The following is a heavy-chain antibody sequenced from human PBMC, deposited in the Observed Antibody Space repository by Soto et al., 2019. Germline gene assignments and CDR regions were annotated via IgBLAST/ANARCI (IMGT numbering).Heavy chain of an antibody. CDR3: AKVTDCGNSIDY. V-gene: IGHV3-30*18. CDR1: GFTFSSYG. D-gene: IGHD2-21*02. CDR2: ISYDGSKK. J-gene: IGHJ4*02. Sequence: QVQLVESGGGGVQPGRSLRLSCAASGFTFSSYGMHWVRQAPGKGLEWVAVISYDGSKKYYADSVKGRFTISRDNSKNPLYLQVSSLSAEDTAVYYCAKVTDCGNSIDYWGQGTLVTVSS.